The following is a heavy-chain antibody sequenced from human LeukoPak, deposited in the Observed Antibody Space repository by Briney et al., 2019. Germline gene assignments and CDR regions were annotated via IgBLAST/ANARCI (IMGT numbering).Heavy chain of an antibody. CDR3: ARDPGDDIAVPGDP. Sequence: ASVTVSCKASGYTFTNYAINWVRQAPGQGLEWMGWINTNTGNPTYAQGFTGRFVFSLDTSVSTTYLQISSLKAEDTAVYYCARDPGDDIAVPGDPWGQGTLVSVSS. V-gene: IGHV7-4-1*02. J-gene: IGHJ5*02. CDR1: GYTFTNYA. D-gene: IGHD2-2*01. CDR2: INTNTGNP.